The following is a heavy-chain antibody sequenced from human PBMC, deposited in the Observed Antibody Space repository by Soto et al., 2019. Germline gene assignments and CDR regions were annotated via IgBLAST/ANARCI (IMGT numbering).Heavy chain of an antibody. D-gene: IGHD3-16*01. CDR2: INAGNGNT. CDR3: ARDIDYFSNIWLDP. V-gene: IGHV1-3*01. J-gene: IGHJ5*02. Sequence: ASVKVSCKASGYTFTSYTLHWVRQAPGQRLEWMGSINAGNGNTKYSQKFQGRVTITRDTSAATAFMELSSLTSEDTAVYYCARDIDYFSNIWLDPWGQGTLVTVSS. CDR1: GYTFTSYT.